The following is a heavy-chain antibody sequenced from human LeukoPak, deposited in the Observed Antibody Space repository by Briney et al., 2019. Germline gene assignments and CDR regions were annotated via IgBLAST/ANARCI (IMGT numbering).Heavy chain of an antibody. Sequence: ASVKVSCKASGYTFTSYDINWVRQATGQGLEWMGWTNPNSGNTGYAQKFQGRVTMTRNTSISTAYMELSSLRSEDTAVYYCARGRSDYDYVWGSYRYPIDYWGQGTLVTVSS. CDR2: TNPNSGNT. CDR3: ARGRSDYDYVWGSYRYPIDY. V-gene: IGHV1-8*01. D-gene: IGHD3-16*02. J-gene: IGHJ4*02. CDR1: GYTFTSYD.